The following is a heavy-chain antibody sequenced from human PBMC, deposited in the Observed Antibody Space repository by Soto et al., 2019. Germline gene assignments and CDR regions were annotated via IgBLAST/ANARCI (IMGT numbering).Heavy chain of an antibody. J-gene: IGHJ4*02. Sequence: QVQLQQWAAGLLKPSETLSLNCAVNGGSLSGYYWCWIRQPPGKGLEWIGEIKDGGRTNYSPSLKNPATIPAHTPNSQFSQRLYSVTAADTGVYYCARGQEGVVATHWDQGTLVTVSS. CDR3: ARGQEGVVATH. D-gene: IGHD5-12*01. CDR2: IKDGGRT. CDR1: GGSLSGYY. V-gene: IGHV4-34*01.